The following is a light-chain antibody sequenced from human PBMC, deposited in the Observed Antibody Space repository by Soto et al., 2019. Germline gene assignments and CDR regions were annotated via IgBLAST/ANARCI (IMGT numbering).Light chain of an antibody. CDR2: DVS. CDR3: TSYTSSSTVI. J-gene: IGLJ2*01. V-gene: IGLV2-14*01. CDR1: SIDVGGYNF. Sequence: QSALTQPASVSGSPGQSITISCTGTSIDVGGYNFVSWYQQHPGKAPKLMIYDVSNRPSGVSNRFSGSKSGNTASLTISGLQAEDEADYYCTSYTSSSTVIFGGGTKLPVL.